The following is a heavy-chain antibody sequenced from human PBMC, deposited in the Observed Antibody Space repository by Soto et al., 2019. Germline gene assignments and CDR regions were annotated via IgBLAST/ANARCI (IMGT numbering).Heavy chain of an antibody. Sequence: EVQLVESGGGLVQPGGSLRLSCAASGFTLSSYSMHWVRQAPGKGLEWVSYISGSGGTIYYADSVKGRFTISRDNAKNSLSVQMNSLRDEDTAVYFCARETGLRSSGWSYYFDLCGPGIWVTISS. V-gene: IGHV3-48*02. D-gene: IGHD6-19*01. CDR3: ARETGLRSSGWSYYFDL. CDR1: GFTLSSYS. CDR2: ISGSGGTI. J-gene: IGHJ4*02.